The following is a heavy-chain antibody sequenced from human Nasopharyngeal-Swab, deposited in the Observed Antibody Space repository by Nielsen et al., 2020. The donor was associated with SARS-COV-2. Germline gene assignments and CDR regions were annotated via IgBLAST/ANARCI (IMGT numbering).Heavy chain of an antibody. CDR1: GYTFTGYY. Sequence: ASVKVSCKASGYTFTGYYIHWVRQAPGQGLEWMGWINPNNGVTKCAQKFQGWATMTRDTSISTAYMELSRLTSDDTAVYYCARESTRGWGDYWGQGTLVTVSS. CDR2: INPNNGVT. J-gene: IGHJ4*02. CDR3: ARESTRGWGDY. V-gene: IGHV1-2*04. D-gene: IGHD2/OR15-2a*01.